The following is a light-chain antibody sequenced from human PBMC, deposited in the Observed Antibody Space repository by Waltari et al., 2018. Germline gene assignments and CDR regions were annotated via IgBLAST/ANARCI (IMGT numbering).Light chain of an antibody. V-gene: IGKV3-20*01. CDR1: QRVSRA. CDR2: GAS. J-gene: IGKJ1*01. CDR3: QHYVRLPAT. Sequence: EIVLTQSPGSLSSSPGERVTLSCRASQRVSRALAWYQQTPGQAPRLLIFGASNRATGIPDRFSGSGSETDFSLTISRLEPEDFAVYYCQHYVRLPATFGRGTKVEIK.